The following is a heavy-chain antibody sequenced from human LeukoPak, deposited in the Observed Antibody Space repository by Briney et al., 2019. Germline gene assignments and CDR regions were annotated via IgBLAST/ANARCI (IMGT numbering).Heavy chain of an antibody. D-gene: IGHD2-15*01. CDR1: GFTFDNYA. J-gene: IGHJ4*02. CDR3: ASLGYQRDY. CDR2: ISYDGNRE. Sequence: GGSLRLSCEASGFTFDNYAMHWVRQAPGKRLEWVAVISYDGNREYYPDSVKGRFTISRDNAKNTLYLQMNSLRAEDTAVYYCASLGYQRDYWGQGTLVTVSS. V-gene: IGHV3-30-3*01.